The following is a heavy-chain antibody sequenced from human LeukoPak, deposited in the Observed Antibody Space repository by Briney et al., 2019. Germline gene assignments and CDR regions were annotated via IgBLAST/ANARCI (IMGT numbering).Heavy chain of an antibody. CDR2: IDPNDSYR. CDR3: ARGSGWFDP. Sequence: GGSLKIYFKGSGSRFTSHWISWVRPMPGKGVGWMGKIDPNDSYRNYSPSFQGHVTISVDKSINTAYLQWSSLKASDTAMYYCARGSGWFDPWGQGTLVTVSS. D-gene: IGHD3-3*01. J-gene: IGHJ5*02. CDR1: GSRFTSHW. V-gene: IGHV5-10-1*01.